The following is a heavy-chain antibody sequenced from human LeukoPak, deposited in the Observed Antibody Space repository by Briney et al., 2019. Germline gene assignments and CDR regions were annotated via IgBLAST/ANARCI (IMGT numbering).Heavy chain of an antibody. D-gene: IGHD1-26*01. J-gene: IGHJ3*02. CDR1: GYTFTNYH. V-gene: IGHV1-46*01. CDR3: ARGDGEGATIYAFDI. CDR2: ISPSGGRT. Sequence: ASVKVSCKASGYTFTNYHMHWVRQAPGQGHEWMGIISPSGGRTSYAQRFQGRVTMTRDMSTSTVYMELSSLRSEDTAVYYCARGDGEGATIYAFDIWGQGTMVTVSS.